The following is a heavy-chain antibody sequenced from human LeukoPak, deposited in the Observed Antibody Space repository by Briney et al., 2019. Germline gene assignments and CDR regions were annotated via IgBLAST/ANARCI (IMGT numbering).Heavy chain of an antibody. V-gene: IGHV3-23*01. D-gene: IGHD2-15*01. CDR2: ISGSGGST. Sequence: GGSLRLSCAASXFTFSNYAMTWVRQAPGKGLEWVSCISGSGGSTYYADSVKGRFTISRDDSKNTLYLQMNSLRAEDTAIYYCAKSTSSSGSFYSGLDYWGQGTPVTVSS. CDR3: AKSTSSSGSFYSGLDY. CDR1: XFTFSNYA. J-gene: IGHJ4*02.